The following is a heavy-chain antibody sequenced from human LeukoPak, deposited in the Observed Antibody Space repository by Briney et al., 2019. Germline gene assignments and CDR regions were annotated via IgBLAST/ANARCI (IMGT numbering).Heavy chain of an antibody. J-gene: IGHJ6*02. V-gene: IGHV3-30*18. CDR1: GFSFSGYG. D-gene: IGHD3-10*01. Sequence: PGRSLRPSCAASGFSFSGYGMHWVRQAPGKGLEWVAVISYDGSNKYYADSVKGRLTISRDNSKNTLFLQMDSLRAEETAVYYCAKAYASGSYYNIRGMDVWGQGTTVTVSS. CDR3: AKAYASGSYYNIRGMDV. CDR2: ISYDGSNK.